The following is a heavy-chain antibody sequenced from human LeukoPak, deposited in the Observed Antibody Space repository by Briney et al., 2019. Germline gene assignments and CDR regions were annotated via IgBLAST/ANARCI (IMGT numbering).Heavy chain of an antibody. CDR3: ARGDCSSTSCYLGYYYYYYGMDV. J-gene: IGHJ6*02. CDR2: MNPNSGNT. CDR1: GYTFTSYG. D-gene: IGHD2-2*01. V-gene: IGHV1-8*02. Sequence: ASVKVSCKASGYTFTSYGISWVRQAPGQGLEWMGWMNPNSGNTGYAQKFQGRVTMTRNTSISTAYMELSSLRSEDTAVYYCARGDCSSTSCYLGYYYYYYGMDVWGQGTTVTVSS.